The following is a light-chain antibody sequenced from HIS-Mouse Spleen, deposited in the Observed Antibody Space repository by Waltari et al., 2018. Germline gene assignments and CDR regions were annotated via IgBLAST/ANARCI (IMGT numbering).Light chain of an antibody. J-gene: IGKJ1*01. V-gene: IGKV3-11*01. CDR3: QQRSNWPWT. CDR2: DAS. Sequence: LTQSPSFLSASVGDRATLSCRASQSVSSYLAWYQQKPGQAPRLLIYDASNRATGIPARFSGSGSGTDFTLTISSLEPEDFAVYYCQQRSNWPWTFGQGTKVEIK. CDR1: QSVSSY.